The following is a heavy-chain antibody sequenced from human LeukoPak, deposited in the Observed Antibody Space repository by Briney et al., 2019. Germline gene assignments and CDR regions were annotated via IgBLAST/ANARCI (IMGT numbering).Heavy chain of an antibody. D-gene: IGHD3-10*01. V-gene: IGHV4-4*07. J-gene: IGHJ6*03. CDR3: ARAGNYYGSGSPGYYMDV. Sequence: PSETLSLTCTVSGGSLSSYYWSWIRQPAGKGLEWIGRIYTSGSTNYNPSLKSRVTMSVDTSKNQFSLKLSSVTAADTAVYYCARAGNYYGSGSPGYYMDVWGKGTTVTVSS. CDR1: GGSLSSYY. CDR2: IYTSGST.